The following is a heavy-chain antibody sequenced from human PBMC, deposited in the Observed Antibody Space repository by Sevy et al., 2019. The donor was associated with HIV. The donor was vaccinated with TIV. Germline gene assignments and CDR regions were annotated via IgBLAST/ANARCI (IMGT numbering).Heavy chain of an antibody. D-gene: IGHD3-16*01. Sequence: GGSLRLSCTASGFTFSNAWMTWVRQTPERGLEWVALIKPITDAGTTDYAAPVKGRFTISRDDSKNTVYLQLNSLKTEDTAVYYCTAGPVSFWGQGTLVTVSS. J-gene: IGHJ4*02. CDR1: GFTFSNAW. V-gene: IGHV3-15*01. CDR3: TAGPVSF. CDR2: IKPITDAGTT.